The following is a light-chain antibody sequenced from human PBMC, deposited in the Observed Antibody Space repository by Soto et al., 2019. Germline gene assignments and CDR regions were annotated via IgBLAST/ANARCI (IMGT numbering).Light chain of an antibody. CDR3: QQSYSTPPWT. CDR2: AAS. V-gene: IGKV1-39*01. J-gene: IGKJ1*01. Sequence: DIQMAQSQSSVSASVGDRVSITCRASQSIVTYLNWYLQKPGKAPKLLIYAASNLQSGVPSRFSGSGSGTDFTLTISSLQPEDFATYFCQQSYSTPPWTLGQGSMVDI. CDR1: QSIVTY.